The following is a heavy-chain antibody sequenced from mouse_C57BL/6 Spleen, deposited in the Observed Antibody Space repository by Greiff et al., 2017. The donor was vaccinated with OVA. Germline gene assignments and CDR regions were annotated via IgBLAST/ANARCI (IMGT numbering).Heavy chain of an antibody. CDR2: ISNGGGST. CDR1: GFTFSDYY. D-gene: IGHD4-1*02. V-gene: IGHV5-12*01. Sequence: EVQGVESGGGLVQPGGSLKLSCAASGFTFSDYYMYWVRQTPEKRLEWVAYISNGGGSTYYPDTVKGRFTISRDNAKNTLYLQMSRLKSEDTAMYYCARRQLGQAWFAYWGQGTLVTVSA. CDR3: ARRQLGQAWFAY. J-gene: IGHJ3*01.